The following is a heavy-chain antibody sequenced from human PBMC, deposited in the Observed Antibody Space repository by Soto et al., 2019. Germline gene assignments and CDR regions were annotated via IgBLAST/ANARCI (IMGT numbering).Heavy chain of an antibody. CDR2: IGATGDAT. V-gene: IGHV3-23*01. D-gene: IGHD4-17*01. CDR1: GFSFSTHT. CDR3: AILRGIRKF. J-gene: IGHJ4*02. Sequence: EVPLMESGGGLVQPGGSLRLSCAASGFSFSTHTLSWVRQAPGKGLVWLSSIGATGDATYYADSVKGRFTISRDNSEDTVSLQMNSLTVDDTAVYYCAILRGIRKFWGQGTLVTVSS.